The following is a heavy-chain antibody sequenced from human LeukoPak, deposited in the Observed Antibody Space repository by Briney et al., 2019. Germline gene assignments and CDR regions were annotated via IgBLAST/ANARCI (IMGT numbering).Heavy chain of an antibody. CDR1: GFTFSDYW. CDR2: INTDGSST. D-gene: IGHD3-10*01. J-gene: IGHJ1*01. CDR3: ERSSSLGY. V-gene: IGHV3-74*01. Sequence: PGGSLRLSCAASGFTFSDYWMHWVRQAPGKGLVWVSRINTDGSSTNYADSVKGRFTISRDNAKNTLYLQMHSLRAEDTAVYYCERSSSLGYWGQGTLVTVSS.